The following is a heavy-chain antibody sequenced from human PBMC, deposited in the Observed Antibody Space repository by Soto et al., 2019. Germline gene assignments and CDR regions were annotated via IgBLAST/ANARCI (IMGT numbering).Heavy chain of an antibody. Sequence: GASVKVSCKASGYTFTSCGISWVRQAPGQGLEWMGWISAYNGNTNYAQKLQGRVTMTTDTSTSTAYMELRSLRSDDTAVYYCARIGITIFGVVTGFYNWFDPWGQGTLVTVSS. CDR3: ARIGITIFGVVTGFYNWFDP. CDR2: ISAYNGNT. D-gene: IGHD3-3*01. CDR1: GYTFTSCG. J-gene: IGHJ5*02. V-gene: IGHV1-18*04.